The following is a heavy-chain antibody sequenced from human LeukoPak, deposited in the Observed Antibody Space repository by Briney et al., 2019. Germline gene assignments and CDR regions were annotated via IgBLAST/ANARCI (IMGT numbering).Heavy chain of an antibody. J-gene: IGHJ4*02. V-gene: IGHV1-69*05. CDR3: ARGVIVGGTTTGFDY. Sequence: SVKVSCKASGGTFSSYAISWVRQAPGQGLEWMGRIIPIFGTANYAQKFQGRVTITTDESTSTAYMELSSLRSGDTAVYYCARGVIVGGTTTGFDYWGQGTLVTVSS. CDR1: GGTFSSYA. D-gene: IGHD1-26*01. CDR2: IIPIFGTA.